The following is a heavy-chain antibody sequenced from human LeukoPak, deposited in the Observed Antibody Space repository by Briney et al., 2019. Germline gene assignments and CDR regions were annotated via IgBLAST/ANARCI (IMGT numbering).Heavy chain of an antibody. D-gene: IGHD5-18*01. CDR1: GFTFNYYA. CDR2: ISDNEGST. CDR3: ARHDSFIPY. Sequence: GESLKISCAASGFTFNYYAMSWVRQAPGKGLEWVSGISDNEGSTYYRDSVKGRFTISRDNTKNTVYLQLNNLRADDTAVYFCARHDSFIPYWGQGTLVIVSS. J-gene: IGHJ4*02. V-gene: IGHV3-23*01.